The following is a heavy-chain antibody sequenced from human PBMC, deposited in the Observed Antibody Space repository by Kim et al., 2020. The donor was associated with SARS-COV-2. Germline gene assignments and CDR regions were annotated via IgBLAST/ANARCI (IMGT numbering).Heavy chain of an antibody. CDR2: IGSGSGSK. J-gene: IGHJ1*01. CDR3: GMGGSDGDTKVAFT. V-gene: IGHV3-23*01. D-gene: IGHD4-17*01. Sequence: GGSLRLSCTAAGFTFSTHAMSWARQRPGKGLEWVSSIGSGSGSKYYADSVKGRFTVSRDNSKNTLFLQMNTLRADDTATYYCGMGGSDGDTKVAFTWGQGALVTVSS. CDR1: GFTFSTHA.